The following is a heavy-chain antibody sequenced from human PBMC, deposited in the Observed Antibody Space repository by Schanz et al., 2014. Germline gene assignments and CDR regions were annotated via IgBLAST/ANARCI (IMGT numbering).Heavy chain of an antibody. CDR1: GFTVNTNY. J-gene: IGHJ5*02. Sequence: EVQLVESGGGLIQPGGSLRLSCAVSGFTVNTNYMSWVRQAPGKGLEWISSMYINSGSTQYADSVKGRFIISRDNAKNTLYLQINSLRAEDTAVYYCARGGGAAASTWGQGTLVTVSS. CDR3: ARGGGAAAST. D-gene: IGHD6-13*01. V-gene: IGHV3-53*01. CDR2: MYINSGST.